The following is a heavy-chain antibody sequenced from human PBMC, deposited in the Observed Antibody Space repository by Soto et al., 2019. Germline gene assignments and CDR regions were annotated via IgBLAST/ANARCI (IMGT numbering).Heavy chain of an antibody. CDR1: GGSFSDFY. CDR2: INHSGST. V-gene: IGHV4-34*01. D-gene: IGHD2-2*01. J-gene: IGHJ3*02. Sequence: QVQLQQWGAGLLKPSETLSLTCAVYGGSFSDFYGNFIRQPPGKGLEGIGEINHSGSTNDNPSLKSRVTISVDTSKNQFSLKRRSVTAAETAVYFCARGPRVVWVVPTAQRDVFDMWGQGTVVNVSS. CDR3: ARGPRVVWVVPTAQRDVFDM.